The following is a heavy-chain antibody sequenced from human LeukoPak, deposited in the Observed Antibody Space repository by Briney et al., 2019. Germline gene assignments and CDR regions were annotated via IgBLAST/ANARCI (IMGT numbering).Heavy chain of an antibody. CDR3: ARDGGNYYDSSGYINWFDP. J-gene: IGHJ5*02. Sequence: SETLSLTCTVSGGSISSSSYYWGWIRQPPGTGLEWIGSIYYSGSTYYNPSLKSRVTISVDTSKNQFSLKLSSVTAADTAVYYCARDGGNYYDSSGYINWFDPWGQGTLVTVSS. CDR1: GGSISSSSYY. V-gene: IGHV4-39*07. D-gene: IGHD3-22*01. CDR2: IYYSGST.